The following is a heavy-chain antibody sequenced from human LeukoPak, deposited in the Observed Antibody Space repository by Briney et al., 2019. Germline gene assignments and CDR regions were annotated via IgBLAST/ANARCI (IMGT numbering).Heavy chain of an antibody. J-gene: IGHJ4*02. Sequence: GGSLRLSCAASGFTFSSYDIHWVRQPTGKGLEWVSAIGTAGDTYYLGSVKGRFTISRENAKNSLYLQMNSLRAGDTAVYYCARAVTGEGFDYWGRGTLVTVSS. CDR2: IGTAGDT. D-gene: IGHD7-27*01. V-gene: IGHV3-13*01. CDR1: GFTFSSYD. CDR3: ARAVTGEGFDY.